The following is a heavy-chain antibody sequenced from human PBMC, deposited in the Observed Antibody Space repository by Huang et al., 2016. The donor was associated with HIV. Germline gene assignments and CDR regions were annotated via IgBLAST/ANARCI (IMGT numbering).Heavy chain of an antibody. J-gene: IGHJ4*02. D-gene: IGHD6-19*01. CDR3: AYQWTGLDR. Sequence: QITLKESGPTLVKPTQTLTLTCSFSGFSLDTSGVAVGWVRQPPGEALEWLGLIYWDDDTRFIPSLGGRLSLTKDTSKNQVVLTMTNMDPADTATYFCAYQWTGLDRWGQGILVTVTS. CDR1: GFSLDTSGVA. CDR2: IYWDDDT. V-gene: IGHV2-5*02.